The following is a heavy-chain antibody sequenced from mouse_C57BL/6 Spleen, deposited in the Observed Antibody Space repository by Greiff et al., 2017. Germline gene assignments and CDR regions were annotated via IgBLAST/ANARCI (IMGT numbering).Heavy chain of an antibody. Sequence: VQLQQPGAELVKPGASVKLSCKASGYTFTSYWMHWVKQRPGQGLEWIGMIHPNSGSTNYNEKFKSKATLTVDKSSSTAYMQLSSLTSEDSAVYYCARMTTVVARTYYYAMDYWGQGTSVTVSS. J-gene: IGHJ4*01. V-gene: IGHV1-64*01. CDR1: GYTFTSYW. CDR2: IHPNSGST. CDR3: ARMTTVVARTYYYAMDY. D-gene: IGHD1-1*01.